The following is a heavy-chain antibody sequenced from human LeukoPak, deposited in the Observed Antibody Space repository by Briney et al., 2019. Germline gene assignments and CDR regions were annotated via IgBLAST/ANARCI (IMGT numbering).Heavy chain of an antibody. CDR3: ARDPRNVGLAP. D-gene: IGHD2-15*01. J-gene: IGHJ5*02. Sequence: GGSLRLSCVATGFSLSGYWMYWVRQAPGKGLMYISRNNGDGSTTNYADVVKGRFTMSRDNVKNTLYLQMNSLRVEDTAVYYCARDPRNVGLAPWGQGTLVTVSS. CDR1: GFSLSGYW. CDR2: NNGDGSTT. V-gene: IGHV3-74*01.